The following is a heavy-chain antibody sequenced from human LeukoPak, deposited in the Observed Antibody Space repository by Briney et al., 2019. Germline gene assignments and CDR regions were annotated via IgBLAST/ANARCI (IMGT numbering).Heavy chain of an antibody. V-gene: IGHV3-74*01. CDR3: ARDSIRQQLYYFDY. D-gene: IGHD6-13*01. J-gene: IGHJ4*02. CDR2: INGGGSIT. Sequence: GGSLRLSCAASGFTFSNYWMHWVRQGPGKGLVWVSRINGGGSITAYADSVKGRFTISRDNSKNTLYLQMDSLRADDTAVFFCARDSIRQQLYYFDYWGRGTLVTVSS. CDR1: GFTFSNYW.